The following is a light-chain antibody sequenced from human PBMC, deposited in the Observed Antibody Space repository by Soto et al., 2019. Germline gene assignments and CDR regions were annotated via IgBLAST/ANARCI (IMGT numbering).Light chain of an antibody. CDR1: QSVSSSY. CDR2: GAS. Sequence: EIVLTQSPGTQSLSPGERATLSCRASQSVSSSYLAWYQQKPGQAPRLLIYGASSRATGIPDRFSGSGSGTVFTLTISRLEPEDFAVYYCQQYGSSPWTFGQGTKVEIK. V-gene: IGKV3-20*01. CDR3: QQYGSSPWT. J-gene: IGKJ1*01.